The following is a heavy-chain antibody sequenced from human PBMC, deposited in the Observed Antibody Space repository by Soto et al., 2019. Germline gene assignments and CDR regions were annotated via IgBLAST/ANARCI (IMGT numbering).Heavy chain of an antibody. Sequence: EVQLVESGGGLVQPGGSLRLSCAASGFTLSGRSMHWVSQAKGKGLVWVSGIDNEGTDSTYADSVKGRFTSSRDNVKNMLYLQMTSLRVEDTAVYYCASGWFGPDVWGKGTAVTVSS. CDR1: GFTLSGRS. D-gene: IGHD3-10*01. CDR3: ASGWFGPDV. CDR2: IDNEGTDS. J-gene: IGHJ6*04. V-gene: IGHV3-74*01.